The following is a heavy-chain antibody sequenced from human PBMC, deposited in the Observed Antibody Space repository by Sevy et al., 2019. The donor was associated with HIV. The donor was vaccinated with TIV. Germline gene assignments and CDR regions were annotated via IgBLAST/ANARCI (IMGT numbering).Heavy chain of an antibody. D-gene: IGHD1-20*01. CDR1: GFTFSSYA. V-gene: IGHV3-23*01. J-gene: IGHJ6*03. CDR2: ISGSGGST. Sequence: GGSLRLSCAASGFTFSSYAMSWVRQAPGKGLEWVSAISGSGGSTYYADSVKGWFTISRDNSKNTLYLQMNSLRAEDTAVYYCAKDGYKPSVGDENYYYYYMDVWGKGTTVTVSS. CDR3: AKDGYKPSVGDENYYYYYMDV.